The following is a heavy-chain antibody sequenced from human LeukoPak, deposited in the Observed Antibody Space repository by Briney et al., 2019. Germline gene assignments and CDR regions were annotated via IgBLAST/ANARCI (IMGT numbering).Heavy chain of an antibody. V-gene: IGHV3-23*01. D-gene: IGHD2-15*01. CDR3: AKNVVVKRYIDF. Sequence: GGSLSLSCAASGFTFSNHAMSWFRHSPGKGQQWVAVISGGGRTTEYEDFVKGRFNISRDNSKNTLSLQMNSLTVEDTAIYFCAKNVVVKRYIDFWGQGTLVTVS. CDR1: GFTFSNHA. CDR2: ISGGGRTT. J-gene: IGHJ4*02.